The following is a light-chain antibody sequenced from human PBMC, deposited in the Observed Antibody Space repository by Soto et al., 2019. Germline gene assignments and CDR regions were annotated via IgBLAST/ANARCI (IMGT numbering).Light chain of an antibody. V-gene: IGKV3-15*01. J-gene: IGKJ4*01. CDR1: QSVSSN. Sequence: EIVLTQSPATLSVSPGERATVSCRSSQSVSSNLAWYQQKPGQAPRLLIYDASTRATVIPARLSGSGSGTEFTLTISSLQSEDFATYYCQQTFSTLALTFGGGTMVDI. CDR3: QQTFSTLALT. CDR2: DAS.